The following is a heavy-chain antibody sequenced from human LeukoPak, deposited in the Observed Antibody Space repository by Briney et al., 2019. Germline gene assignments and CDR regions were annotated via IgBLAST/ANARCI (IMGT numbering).Heavy chain of an antibody. CDR3: ARDQRRFGELLRFDY. CDR1: GFTVSSNY. D-gene: IGHD3-10*01. J-gene: IGHJ4*02. CDR2: IYSGCST. Sequence: GGSLRLSCAASGFTVSSNYMSWVRQAPGKGLEWVSVIYSGCSTYYADSVKGGFTISRDNSKNTLYLQMNSLRAEDSAVYYCARDQRRFGELLRFDYWGQGTLVTVSS. V-gene: IGHV3-53*01.